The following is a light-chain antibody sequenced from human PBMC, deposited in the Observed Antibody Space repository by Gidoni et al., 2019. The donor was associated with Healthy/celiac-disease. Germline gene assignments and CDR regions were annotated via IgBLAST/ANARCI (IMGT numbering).Light chain of an antibody. CDR2: SNN. CDR1: SSTIGSNT. CDR3: AAWDDSLNGRWV. V-gene: IGLV1-44*01. Sequence: QSVLTQPPSASGPPGQRVTISCSESSSTIGSNTVNCYQQLPGTAPKLLIYSNNQRPSGVPDRFSGSKSGTSASLAISGLQSEDEADYYCAAWDDSLNGRWVFGGGTKLTV. J-gene: IGLJ3*02.